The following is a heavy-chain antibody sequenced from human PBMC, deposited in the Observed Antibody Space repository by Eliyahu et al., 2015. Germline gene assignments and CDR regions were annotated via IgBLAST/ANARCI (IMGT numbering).Heavy chain of an antibody. CDR2: INYSGTT. V-gene: IGHV4-39*01. J-gene: IGHJ4*02. D-gene: IGHD3-22*01. CDR1: GDSISRNSDY. Sequence: QLQLQESGPGLVKPSETLSLICTVSGDSISRNSDYWDWTRQPPGKGLEWIGTINYSGTTVYNPSLESRVTISVDTSKNQFSLNLNSVTAADTAVYYCARRRHDNRGYHYLDFWGQGTLVTVSS. CDR3: ARRRHDNRGYHYLDF.